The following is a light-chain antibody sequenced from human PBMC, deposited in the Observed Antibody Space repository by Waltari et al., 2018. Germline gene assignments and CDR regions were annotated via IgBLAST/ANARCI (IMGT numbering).Light chain of an antibody. Sequence: QSVLPQPPSVSAAPGQRVTISCTGSSSNIGAGYDVHWYQQLPGTAPKLLIYDNNNRPSGVPDRFSGSKSGTSASLAITGLQAEDEADYHCQSYDSSLRGPVVFGGGTKLTVL. CDR1: SSNIGAGYD. CDR2: DNN. V-gene: IGLV1-40*01. CDR3: QSYDSSLRGPVV. J-gene: IGLJ2*01.